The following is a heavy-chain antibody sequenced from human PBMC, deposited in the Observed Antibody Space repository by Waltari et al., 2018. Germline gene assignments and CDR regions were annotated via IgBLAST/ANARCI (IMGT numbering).Heavy chain of an antibody. CDR1: GFPFDDYA. J-gene: IGHJ4*02. CDR3: AKDMGLAYCGGDCYPDY. V-gene: IGHV3-9*01. Sequence: EVQLVESGGGLVQPGRSLRLSCAASGFPFDDYAMPWVRQAPGKGLEWVSGISWNSGSIGYADSVKGRFTISRDNAKNSLYLQMNSLRAEDTALYYCAKDMGLAYCGGDCYPDYWGQGTLVTVSS. CDR2: ISWNSGSI. D-gene: IGHD2-21*02.